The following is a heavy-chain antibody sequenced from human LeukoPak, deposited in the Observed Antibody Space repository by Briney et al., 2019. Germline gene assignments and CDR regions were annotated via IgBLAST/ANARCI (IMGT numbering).Heavy chain of an antibody. J-gene: IGHJ2*01. CDR2: IHHSGST. D-gene: IGHD5-24*01. V-gene: IGHV4-38-2*02. Sequence: SETLSLTCTVSGYSISSGYYWGWIRQPPGKGLEWIGSIHHSGSTYYSPSLKSRVTISVDTSKNQFSLKLSSVTAADTAVYYCARAPRLQWYFDLWGRGTLVTVSS. CDR3: ARAPRLQWYFDL. CDR1: GYSISSGYY.